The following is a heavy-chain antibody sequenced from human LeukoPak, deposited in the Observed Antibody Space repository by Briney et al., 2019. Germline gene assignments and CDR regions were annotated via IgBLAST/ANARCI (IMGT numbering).Heavy chain of an antibody. CDR2: INHSGST. V-gene: IGHV4-34*01. CDR1: GGSLRSYY. Sequence: PSETLTLTCAVYGGSLRSYYWSWIRQSPGKGLEWTGEINHSGSTNYNPSLKSRVTISVDTSKNQFSLKLSSVTAADTAVYHCARGPYYHFDYWGQGTLVTVSS. CDR3: ARGPYYHFDY. J-gene: IGHJ4*02. D-gene: IGHD1-26*01.